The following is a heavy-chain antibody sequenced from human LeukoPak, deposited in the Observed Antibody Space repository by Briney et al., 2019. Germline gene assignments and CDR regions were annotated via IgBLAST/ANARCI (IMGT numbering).Heavy chain of an antibody. V-gene: IGHV3-48*01. CDR3: VRGEQWPH. J-gene: IGHJ4*02. Sequence: PGGSLRLSCAASGFTFSSYGMHWVRQAPGKGLEWVSCISRTSTKIYYADSVRGRFTVSRDNARNSLFLQVSSLRPEDTAVYYCVRGEQWPHWGQGTLVTVSS. CDR1: GFTFSSYG. D-gene: IGHD6-19*01. CDR2: ISRTSTKI.